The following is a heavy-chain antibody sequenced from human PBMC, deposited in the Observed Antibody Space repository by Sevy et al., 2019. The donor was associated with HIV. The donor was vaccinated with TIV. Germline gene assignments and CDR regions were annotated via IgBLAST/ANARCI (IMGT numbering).Heavy chain of an antibody. Sequence: GESLKISCKGSGYTSTSYWIGWVRQMPGKGLEWMGIIYPGDSDTKYSPSFQGQVTISADKSISTAYLQWSSLKASDTAMYYCARQYSSSSSYYYYFAMDVWGQGTTVTVSS. V-gene: IGHV5-51*01. CDR2: IYPGDSDT. J-gene: IGHJ6*02. CDR3: ARQYSSSSSYYYYFAMDV. CDR1: GYTSTSYW. D-gene: IGHD6-6*01.